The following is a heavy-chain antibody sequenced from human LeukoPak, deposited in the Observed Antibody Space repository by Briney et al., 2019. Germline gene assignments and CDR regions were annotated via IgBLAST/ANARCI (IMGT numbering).Heavy chain of an antibody. CDR1: GGSISSYY. J-gene: IGHJ6*03. CDR2: IYYSGST. Sequence: SETLSLTCTVSGGSISSYYWSWIRQPPGKGLEWLGYIYYSGSTNYNPSLKSRVTISVDTSKNQFSLKLSSVTAADTAVYYCAREEGNGSGSYFYYYYMDVWGKGTTVTVSS. D-gene: IGHD3-10*01. CDR3: AREEGNGSGSYFYYYYMDV. V-gene: IGHV4-59*08.